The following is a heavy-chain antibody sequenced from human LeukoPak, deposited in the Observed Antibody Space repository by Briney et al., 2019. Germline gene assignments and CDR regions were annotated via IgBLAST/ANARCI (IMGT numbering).Heavy chain of an antibody. J-gene: IGHJ4*02. D-gene: IGHD2-15*01. CDR3: ARGGNIYCSGGSCYPFDY. V-gene: IGHV1-8*01. CDR1: GYTFTSYD. CDR2: MNPNSGNT. Sequence: ASVKVSCKASGYTFTSYDINWVRQANGQGLEWMGWMNPNSGNTGYAQKFQGRVTMTRNTSISTAYMELSSLRSEDTAVYYCARGGNIYCSGGSCYPFDYWGQGTLVTVSP.